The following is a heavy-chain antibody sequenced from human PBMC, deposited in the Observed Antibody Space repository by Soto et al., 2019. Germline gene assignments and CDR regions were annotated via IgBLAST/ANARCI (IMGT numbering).Heavy chain of an antibody. CDR1: GGSVSSGSYY. V-gene: IGHV4-61*01. CDR2: IYYSGST. J-gene: IGHJ4*02. D-gene: IGHD2-2*01. Sequence: QVQLQESGPGLVKPSETLSLTCTVSGGSVSSGSYYWSWIRQPPGKGLEWIGYIYYSGSTNYNPPLKSRVTXXVXTXXTQFSLKLSSVTAADTAVYYCARGGCISTSCYFDYWGQGTLVTVSS. CDR3: ARGGCISTSCYFDY.